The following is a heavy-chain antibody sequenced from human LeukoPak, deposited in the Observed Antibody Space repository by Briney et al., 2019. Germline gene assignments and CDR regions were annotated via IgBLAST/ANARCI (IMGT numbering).Heavy chain of an antibody. CDR1: GYTFTGYG. CDR2: ISAYNGNT. D-gene: IGHD3-22*01. V-gene: IGHV1-18*01. J-gene: IGHJ6*02. Sequence: ASVKVSCKASGYTFTGYGINWVRQAPGQGLEWMGWISAYNGNTNYAQKLQGRVTMTTDTSTSTAYMELRSLRSDDTAVYYCARVRNYYDSSGHNGMDVWGQGTTVTVSS. CDR3: ARVRNYYDSSGHNGMDV.